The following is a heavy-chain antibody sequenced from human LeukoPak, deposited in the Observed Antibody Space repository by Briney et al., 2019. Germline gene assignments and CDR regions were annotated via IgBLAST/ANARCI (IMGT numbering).Heavy chain of an antibody. D-gene: IGHD5-18*01. V-gene: IGHV3-23*01. CDR2: IGVSGGSI. Sequence: PGGSLRLSCAASGFTFSSYAMSWVRQAPGKGLEWVSVIGVSGGSIYYADSVKGRFTISRDNSKNTLYLQMNSLRAEDTAVYYCARGYWRQLWLGDEAFDIWGQGTMVTVSS. CDR1: GFTFSSYA. CDR3: ARGYWRQLWLGDEAFDI. J-gene: IGHJ3*02.